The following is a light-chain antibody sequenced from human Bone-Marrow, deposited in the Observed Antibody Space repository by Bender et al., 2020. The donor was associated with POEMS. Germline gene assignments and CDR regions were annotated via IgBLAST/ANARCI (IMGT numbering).Light chain of an antibody. CDR3: SAYAGSHIFV. Sequence: HSALTQPASVSGSPGQSITISCTGTSSDVGGYDFVSWYQLYPGKAPKLMIYDVSRRPSGVSYRFSGSKSGNTASLTVSGLQAEDEADYYCSAYAGSHIFVFGTGTKVTVL. CDR1: SSDVGGYDF. CDR2: DVS. V-gene: IGLV2-14*01. J-gene: IGLJ1*01.